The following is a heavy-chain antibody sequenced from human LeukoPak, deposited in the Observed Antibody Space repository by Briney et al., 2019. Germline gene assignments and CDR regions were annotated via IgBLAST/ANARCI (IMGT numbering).Heavy chain of an antibody. V-gene: IGHV3-23*01. CDR2: ISRSGGT. J-gene: IGHJ3*02. CDR3: AKGSGGRGTAFDI. CDR1: GFTFSSYV. Sequence: GGSLRLSCAASGFTFSSYVMSWVRQAPGKGLAWVSAISRSGGTYYADSVKGRFTISRDNSKNTMYLQMNSLRAEDTAVYYCAKGSGGRGTAFDIWGQGTMVTVSS. D-gene: IGHD3-10*01.